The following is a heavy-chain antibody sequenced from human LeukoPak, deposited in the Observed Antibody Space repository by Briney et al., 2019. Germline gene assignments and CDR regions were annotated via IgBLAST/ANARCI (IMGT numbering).Heavy chain of an antibody. CDR1: GGSISSSSYY. CDR3: ARGLRGYSGYDHFSFDY. D-gene: IGHD5-12*01. Sequence: SETLSLTCTVSGGSISSSSYYWGWIRQPPGKGLEWIGSIYYSGSTYYNPSLKSRVTISVDTSKNQFSLKLSSVTAADTAVYYCARGLRGYSGYDHFSFDYWGQGTLVTVSS. V-gene: IGHV4-39*07. J-gene: IGHJ4*02. CDR2: IYYSGST.